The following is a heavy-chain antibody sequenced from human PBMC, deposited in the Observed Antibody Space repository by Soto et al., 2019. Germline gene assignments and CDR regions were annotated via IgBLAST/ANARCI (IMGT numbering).Heavy chain of an antibody. CDR3: AKEDSSGYGSFDY. Sequence: SLRLSCAASGFTFSSYAMSCVLQAPGKGLEWVSAISGSGGSTYYADSVKGRFTISRENSKNTLYLQMNSLRAEDTAVYYCAKEDSSGYGSFDYWGQGTLVTVSS. D-gene: IGHD3-22*01. CDR1: GFTFSSYA. CDR2: ISGSGGST. J-gene: IGHJ4*02. V-gene: IGHV3-23*01.